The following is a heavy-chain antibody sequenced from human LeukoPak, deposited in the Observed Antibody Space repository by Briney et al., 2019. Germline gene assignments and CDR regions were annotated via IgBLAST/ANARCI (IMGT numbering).Heavy chain of an antibody. CDR3: AKADGYNFGAHFDS. V-gene: IGHV3-9*01. CDR1: GFTFDDYA. Sequence: GRSLRLSCAASGFTFDDYAMHWVRQAPGKGPEWVSGISWNSGSIGYADSVKGRFTISRDNAKNSLDLQMSSLRAEDTALYYCAKADGYNFGAHFDSWGQGTLVTVSS. D-gene: IGHD5-24*01. CDR2: ISWNSGSI. J-gene: IGHJ4*02.